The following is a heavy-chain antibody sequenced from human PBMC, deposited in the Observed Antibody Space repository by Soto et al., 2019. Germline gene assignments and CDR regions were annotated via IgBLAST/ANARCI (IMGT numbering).Heavy chain of an antibody. CDR3: ARVSNSSSWYWFDP. CDR1: GGSFSGYY. D-gene: IGHD6-13*01. CDR2: INHSGST. V-gene: IGHV4-34*01. Sequence: SETLSLTCAVYGGSFSGYYWSWIRQPPGKGLEWIGEINHSGSTNYNPSLKSRVTISVDTSKNQFSLKLSSVTAADTAVYYCARVSNSSSWYWFDPWGQGTLVTVSS. J-gene: IGHJ5*02.